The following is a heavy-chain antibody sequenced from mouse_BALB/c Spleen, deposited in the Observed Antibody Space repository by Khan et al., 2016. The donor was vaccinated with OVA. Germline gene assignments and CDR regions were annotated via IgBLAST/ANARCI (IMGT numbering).Heavy chain of an antibody. V-gene: IGHV9-1*02. Sequence: QLVQSGPELKKPGETVKISCKASGYTFTNYGMNWVKQAPGKGLKWMGWINTYTGEPTYTDDFKGRFAFSLETSASTAYLQINNLKNEDMATYFCARGASYWYFDVGGAGTTVTVSS. CDR2: INTYTGEP. CDR1: GYTFTNYG. CDR3: ARGASYWYFDV. J-gene: IGHJ1*01.